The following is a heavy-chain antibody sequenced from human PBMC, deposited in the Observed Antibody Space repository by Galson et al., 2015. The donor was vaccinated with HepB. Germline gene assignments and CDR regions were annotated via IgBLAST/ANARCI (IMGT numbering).Heavy chain of an antibody. Sequence: QSGAEMKKPGESLRISCKGSGYSFTSYWISWVRQMPGKGLEWMGRIDPSDSYTNYSPSFQGHVTISADKSISTAYLQWSSLKASDTAMYYCARRATVTTNYYYGMDVWGQGTTVTVSS. CDR1: GYSFTSYW. D-gene: IGHD4-17*01. CDR3: ARRATVTTNYYYGMDV. CDR2: IDPSDSYT. J-gene: IGHJ6*02. V-gene: IGHV5-10-1*01.